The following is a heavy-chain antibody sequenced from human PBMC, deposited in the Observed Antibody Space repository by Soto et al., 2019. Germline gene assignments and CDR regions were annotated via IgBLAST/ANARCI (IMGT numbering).Heavy chain of an antibody. CDR3: AREGDASGHIVVVSAILRGYYFDY. Sequence: GASVKVSCKASGYTFTGYYMHWVRQAPGQGLEWMGWINPNSGGTNYAQRFQGRVTMTRDTSISTAYMELSRLRSDDTAVYYCAREGDASGHIVVVSAILRGYYFDYWGQGALVTVSS. CDR2: INPNSGGT. J-gene: IGHJ4*02. CDR1: GYTFTGYY. V-gene: IGHV1-2*02. D-gene: IGHD2-21*01.